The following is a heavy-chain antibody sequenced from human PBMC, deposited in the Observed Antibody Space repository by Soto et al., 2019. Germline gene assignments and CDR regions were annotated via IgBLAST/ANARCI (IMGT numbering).Heavy chain of an antibody. CDR3: TRFRIHELYCSGGSCYSGPGENDY. J-gene: IGHJ4*02. CDR1: GFTFSNVW. Sequence: GGSLRLSCAASGFTFSNVWINWVRQAPGKGLEWVGRIKSKTHGGTTDFAAPVIGRFAISRDDSKNMAYLQMNSLKTEDTAVYYCTRFRIHELYCSGGSCYSGPGENDYWGQGTLVTVSS. D-gene: IGHD2-15*01. V-gene: IGHV3-15*07. CDR2: IKSKTHGGTT.